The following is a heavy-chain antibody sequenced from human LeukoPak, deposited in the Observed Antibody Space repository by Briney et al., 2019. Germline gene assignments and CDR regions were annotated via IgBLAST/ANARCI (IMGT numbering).Heavy chain of an antibody. D-gene: IGHD3-16*02. V-gene: IGHV1-18*01. CDR1: GCTFTSYG. J-gene: IGHJ4*02. CDR2: ISAYNGNT. CDR3: ARESISYDYVWGSYRYNDY. Sequence: ASVKVSCKASGCTFTSYGISWVRQAPGQGLEWMGWISAYNGNTNYAQKLQGRVTMTTDTSTSTAYMELRSLRSDDTAVYYCARESISYDYVWGSYRYNDYWGQGTLVTVSS.